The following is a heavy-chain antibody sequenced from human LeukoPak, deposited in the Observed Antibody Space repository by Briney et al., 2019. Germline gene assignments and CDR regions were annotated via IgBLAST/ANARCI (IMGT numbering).Heavy chain of an antibody. CDR3: ARDQWFGEPIGPYYFDY. CDR2: INWNGGST. D-gene: IGHD3-10*01. CDR1: GFTFSSDW. Sequence: PGGSLRLSCAVSGFTFSSDWMHWGRQAPRQGLGWVSGINWNGGSTGYADSVKGRFTTSRDNAKNSVYLQMDSLRAEDTALYYCARDQWFGEPIGPYYFDYWGQGTLVTVSS. J-gene: IGHJ4*02. V-gene: IGHV3-20*04.